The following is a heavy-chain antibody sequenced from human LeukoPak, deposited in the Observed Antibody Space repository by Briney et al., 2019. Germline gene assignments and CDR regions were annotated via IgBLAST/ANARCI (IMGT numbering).Heavy chain of an antibody. J-gene: IGHJ3*02. CDR3: ARTNTGYSSSWGSDAFDI. CDR1: GVSISSSSYY. D-gene: IGHD6-13*01. V-gene: IGHV4-39*01. Sequence: SSETLSLTCTVSGVSISSSSYYWGWLRQPPGKGLEWIGSIYYSGSTYYNPSLKSRVTISVDTSKNQFSLKLSSVTAADTAVYYCARTNTGYSSSWGSDAFDIWGQGTMVTVSS. CDR2: IYYSGST.